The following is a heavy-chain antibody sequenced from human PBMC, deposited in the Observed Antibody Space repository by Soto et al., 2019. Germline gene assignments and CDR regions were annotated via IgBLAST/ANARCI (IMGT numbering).Heavy chain of an antibody. V-gene: IGHV3-15*01. CDR1: GFTFSNAW. J-gene: IGHJ5*02. CDR3: TTDRGSSSWYDFWFDP. Sequence: GGSLRLSCAASGFTFSNAWMSWVRQAPGKGLEWVGRIKSKTDGGTTDYAAPVKGRFTISRDDSKNTLYLQMNSLKTEDTAVYYCTTDRGSSSWYDFWFDPWGQGTLVTVSS. D-gene: IGHD6-13*01. CDR2: IKSKTDGGTT.